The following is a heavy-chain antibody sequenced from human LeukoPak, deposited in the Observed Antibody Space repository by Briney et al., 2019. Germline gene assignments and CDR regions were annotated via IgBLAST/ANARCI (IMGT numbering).Heavy chain of an antibody. Sequence: ASVKVSCKASGYTFTSHSINWLRQAPGQGLEWMGWINPNSGGTNYAQKFQGRVTMTRDTSISTAYMELSRLRSDDTAVYYCARGDYVWGSYRTDDYWGQGTLVTVSS. CDR1: GYTFTSHS. D-gene: IGHD3-16*02. CDR3: ARGDYVWGSYRTDDY. J-gene: IGHJ4*02. CDR2: INPNSGGT. V-gene: IGHV1-2*02.